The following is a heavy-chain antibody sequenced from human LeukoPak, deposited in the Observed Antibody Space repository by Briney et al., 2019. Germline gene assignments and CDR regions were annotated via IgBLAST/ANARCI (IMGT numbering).Heavy chain of an antibody. CDR2: INHSGST. Sequence: SETLSLTCAVYGGSFSGYFWTWIRQPPGEGLEWIGEINHSGSTYYNPSLKSRVTISVDTSKNQFSLKLSSVTAADTAVYYCARGQFQRDYWGQGTLVTVSS. V-gene: IGHV4-34*01. D-gene: IGHD5-24*01. CDR1: GGSFSGYF. CDR3: ARGQFQRDY. J-gene: IGHJ4*02.